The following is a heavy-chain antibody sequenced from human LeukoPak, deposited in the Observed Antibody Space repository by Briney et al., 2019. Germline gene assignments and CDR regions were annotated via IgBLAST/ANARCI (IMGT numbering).Heavy chain of an antibody. V-gene: IGHV4-39*01. CDR2: IYYNGGT. CDR3: ARDRGVAKWFDP. CDR1: GGSISSSSYY. D-gene: IGHD3-10*01. J-gene: IGHJ5*02. Sequence: SETLSLTYTVSGGSISSSSYYWGWIRQPPGKGLEWIGNIYYNGGTYYNPSLKSRVTISVDTSKNQFSLNLSSVTAADTAVYYCARDRGVAKWFDPWGQGTLVTVSS.